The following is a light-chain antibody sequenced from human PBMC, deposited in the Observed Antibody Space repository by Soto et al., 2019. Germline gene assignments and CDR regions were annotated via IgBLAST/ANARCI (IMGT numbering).Light chain of an antibody. Sequence: DIQMTQSPSSLSASVGDRVTITCRASQSISTYLNWYQQKPGKAPNLLIYAAFSLQSGVPSRFSGSGFWTDFSPTISSLLPEDFATYYCQLSYSTPLTFGGGTKVEIK. J-gene: IGKJ4*01. CDR3: QLSYSTPLT. V-gene: IGKV1-39*01. CDR2: AAF. CDR1: QSISTY.